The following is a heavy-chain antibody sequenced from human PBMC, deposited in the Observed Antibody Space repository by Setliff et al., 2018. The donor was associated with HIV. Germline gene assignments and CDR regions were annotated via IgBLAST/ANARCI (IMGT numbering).Heavy chain of an antibody. D-gene: IGHD2-8*01. CDR3: ASGSGYCTKGDCYIGVHRTPDKYYFDS. V-gene: IGHV1-18*01. Sequence: ASVKVSCKASGYSFINYGINWVRQAPGQGLEWMGWISTFNGDTNFAQKFQGRVTITTDESTSTAYMELSSLRSEDTAVYYCASGSGYCTKGDCYIGVHRTPDKYYFDSWGQGTLVTVSS. CDR1: GYSFINYG. J-gene: IGHJ4*02. CDR2: ISTFNGDT.